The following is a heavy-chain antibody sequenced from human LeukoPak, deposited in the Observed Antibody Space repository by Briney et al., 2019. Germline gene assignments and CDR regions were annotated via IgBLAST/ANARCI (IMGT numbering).Heavy chain of an antibody. D-gene: IGHD2-2*01. Sequence: ASVKVSCKASGYTFTSYGISWVRQAPGQGLEWMGWISAYNGNTNYAQKLQGRVTMTTDTSTSTAYMELRSLRSDDTAVYYCARQWGDYCSSTSCYPYYYYYGMDLWGQGTTVTVSS. J-gene: IGHJ6*02. V-gene: IGHV1-18*01. CDR2: ISAYNGNT. CDR1: GYTFTSYG. CDR3: ARQWGDYCSSTSCYPYYYYYGMDL.